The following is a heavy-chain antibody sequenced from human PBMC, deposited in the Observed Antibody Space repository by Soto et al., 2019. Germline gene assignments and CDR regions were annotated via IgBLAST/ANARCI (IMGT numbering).Heavy chain of an antibody. CDR3: ARSVAVACPCFYGLDV. CDR2: ISYDRSRT. Sequence: QVQLVESGGGVVKPGGSLRLSCAASGFTFSNFGMHWVRQAPGKGLEWVAVISYDRSRTYYRDSVKGLFTISSESTKNTLHLQRNSLRAADADVYYCARSVAVACPCFYGLDVWGQGTTVTVSS. J-gene: IGHJ6*02. D-gene: IGHD6-19*01. CDR1: GFTFSNFG. V-gene: IGHV3-30*03.